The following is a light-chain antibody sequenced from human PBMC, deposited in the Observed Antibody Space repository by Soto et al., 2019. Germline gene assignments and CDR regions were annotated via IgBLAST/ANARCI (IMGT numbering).Light chain of an antibody. CDR1: QSISIY. J-gene: IGKJ2*01. Sequence: DIQMTQSPSSLSASVGDRVTITCRASQSISIYVNWYQQKPGRAPNLLIYAASTLQSGVPSRFSGSGSGTDFTLTISSLQPEDFATYYCQQTYETPPYTFGQGTKLEIK. V-gene: IGKV1-39*01. CDR3: QQTYETPPYT. CDR2: AAS.